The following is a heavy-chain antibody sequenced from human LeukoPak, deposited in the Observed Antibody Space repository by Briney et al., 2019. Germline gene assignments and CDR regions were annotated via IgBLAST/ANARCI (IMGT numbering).Heavy chain of an antibody. Sequence: SETLSLTCDVYGGSISGHYWGWIRQPPGKGLEWIGYIYYSGSTNYNPSLKSRVTISVDKSKNQFSLKLSSVTAADTAVYYCASRTNGVCYAWGQGTLVTVSS. CDR1: GGSISGHY. CDR3: ASRTNGVCYA. J-gene: IGHJ5*02. CDR2: IYYSGST. V-gene: IGHV4-59*11. D-gene: IGHD2-8*01.